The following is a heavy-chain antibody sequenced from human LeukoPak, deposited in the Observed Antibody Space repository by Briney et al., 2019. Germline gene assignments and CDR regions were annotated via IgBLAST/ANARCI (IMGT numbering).Heavy chain of an antibody. CDR3: ARSPVLRYFDWTLYYFDY. CDR2: INHSGST. D-gene: IGHD3-9*01. V-gene: IGHV4-30-2*01. CDR1: GGSISSGGYY. Sequence: SQTLSLTCTVSGGSISSGGYYWSWIRQPPGKGLEWIGEINHSGSTNYNPSLKSRVTISVDTSKNQFSLKLSSVTAADTAVYYCARSPVLRYFDWTLYYFDYWGQGTLVTVSS. J-gene: IGHJ4*02.